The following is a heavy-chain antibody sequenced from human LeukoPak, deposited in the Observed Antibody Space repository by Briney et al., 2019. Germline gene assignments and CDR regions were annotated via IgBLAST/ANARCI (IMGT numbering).Heavy chain of an antibody. D-gene: IGHD2-2*02. Sequence: PGGSLRLSCAASGFTFSSYSMNWVRQAPGKGLEWVSSISSSSSYIYYADSVKGRFTISRDNAKNSLYLQMNSLRAEDTAVYYCARVGEYQLLYRWFDPWGQGTLLTVSS. CDR2: ISSSSSYI. CDR3: ARVGEYQLLYRWFDP. J-gene: IGHJ5*02. CDR1: GFTFSSYS. V-gene: IGHV3-21*01.